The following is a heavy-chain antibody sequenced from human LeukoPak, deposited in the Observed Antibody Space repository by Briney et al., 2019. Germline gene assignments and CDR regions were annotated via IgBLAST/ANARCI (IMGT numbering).Heavy chain of an antibody. V-gene: IGHV3-15*01. CDR3: TTEYNWNYVH. D-gene: IGHD1-7*01. CDR1: GFTFSDAW. CDR2: VKSKTDGGTT. J-gene: IGHJ4*01. Sequence: PGGSLRLSCVASGFTFSDAWMSWVRQAPGKGLEWVGRVKSKTDGGTTDYPAPIKDRFTVSRDDSKNTLYLQMNSLKTEATAVYYCTTEYNWNYVHWGQGTLVTVSS.